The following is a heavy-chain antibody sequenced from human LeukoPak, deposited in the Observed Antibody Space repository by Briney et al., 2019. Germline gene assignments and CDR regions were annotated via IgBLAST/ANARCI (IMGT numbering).Heavy chain of an antibody. Sequence: GGSLRLSCAASGFTFSSYGMHWVRQAPGKGLEWVAVISHDGSNKYYADSVKGRFTISRDNSKNTLYLQMNSLRAEDTAVYYCARCGVTHGLDVWGQGTTVTVSS. D-gene: IGHD3-10*01. CDR3: ARCGVTHGLDV. V-gene: IGHV3-30*03. CDR1: GFTFSSYG. J-gene: IGHJ6*02. CDR2: ISHDGSNK.